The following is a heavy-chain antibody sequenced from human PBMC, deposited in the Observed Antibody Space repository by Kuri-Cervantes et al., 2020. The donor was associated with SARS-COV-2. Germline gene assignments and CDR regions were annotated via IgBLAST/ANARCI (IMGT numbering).Heavy chain of an antibody. CDR3: AKIPRYNWNYVANFDY. CDR1: GFTFSNYA. J-gene: IGHJ4*02. CDR2: ISGSGGST. Sequence: GGSLRLSCAASGFTFSNYAMNWVRQAPGKGLEWVSAISGSGGSTYYADSVKGRFTISRDNSKHTLYLQMNSLRAKDTAVYYCAKIPRYNWNYVANFDYWGQGTLVTVSS. D-gene: IGHD1-7*01. V-gene: IGHV3-23*01.